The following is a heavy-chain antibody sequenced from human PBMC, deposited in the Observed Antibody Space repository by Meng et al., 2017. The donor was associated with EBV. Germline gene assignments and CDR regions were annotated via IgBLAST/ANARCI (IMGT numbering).Heavy chain of an antibody. CDR1: GGSISSSSYY. V-gene: IGHV4-39*07. CDR3: ARSSPVRFGELSK. CDR2: IYYSGST. D-gene: IGHD3-10*01. Sequence: QLQLQESGPGLVKPSETLSLTGTVSGGSISSSSYYWGWIRQPPGKGLEWIGSIYYSGSTYYNPSLKSRVTISVDTSKNQFSLKLSSVTAADTAVYYCARSSPVRFGELSKWGQGTLGTVSS. J-gene: IGHJ4*02.